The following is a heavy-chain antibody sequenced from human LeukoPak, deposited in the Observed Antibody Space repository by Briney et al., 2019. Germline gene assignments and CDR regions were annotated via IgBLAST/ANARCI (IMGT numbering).Heavy chain of an antibody. Sequence: GGSLRLSCEGSGFTFSNYWMGWVRQTPGKGLQWVANIKTDGSEKYYVDSVKGRFTISRDNAKNSLYLQMNSLRAEDTAVYYCATYSSLNRREFQYWGQGTLLTVSS. CDR3: ATYSSLNRREFQY. V-gene: IGHV3-7*01. J-gene: IGHJ1*01. CDR1: GFTFSNYW. D-gene: IGHD3-22*01. CDR2: IKTDGSEK.